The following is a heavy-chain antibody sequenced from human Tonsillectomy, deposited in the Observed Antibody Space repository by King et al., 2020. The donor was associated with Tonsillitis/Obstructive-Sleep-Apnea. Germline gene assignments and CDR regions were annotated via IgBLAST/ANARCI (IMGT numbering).Heavy chain of an antibody. D-gene: IGHD3-3*01. J-gene: IGHJ4*02. CDR1: GFTFSSYA. V-gene: IGHV3-30*04. CDR3: ARGCTWRVYFQPYN. Sequence: VQLVESGGGVVQPGRSLRLSCAASGFTFSSYAMHWVRQAPGKGLEWVAVITYDGSNKYYADSVKGRFTISRDNSNNTLYLQMNSLRAEDTAVYYCARGCTWRVYFQPYNCGQGTLFSVSS. CDR2: ITYDGSNK.